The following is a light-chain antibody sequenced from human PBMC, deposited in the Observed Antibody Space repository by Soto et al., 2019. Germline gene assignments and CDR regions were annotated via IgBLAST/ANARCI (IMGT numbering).Light chain of an antibody. J-gene: IGLJ1*01. V-gene: IGLV2-11*01. Sequence: ALTQPRSVSGSPGQSVTISCTGTSSDVGGYNYVSWYQQHPGKAPKVMIYDVSKRPSGVPDRFSGSKSGNTASLTISGLQAEDEADYYCCSYAGSPYVFGTGTKVTVL. CDR2: DVS. CDR1: SSDVGGYNY. CDR3: CSYAGSPYV.